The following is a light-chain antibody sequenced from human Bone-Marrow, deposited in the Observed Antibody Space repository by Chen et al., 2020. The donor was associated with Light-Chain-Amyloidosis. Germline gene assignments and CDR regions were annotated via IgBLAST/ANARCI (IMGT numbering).Light chain of an antibody. Sequence: EIVLTQSPATLSLSPGERAPLSCRASQSVSSYLAWYQQKPGQAPRLLIYDASNRATDIPARFSGSGSGTDFTLTISSLEPEDFAVYYCQQRANWPWTFGQGTKVEIK. CDR2: DAS. V-gene: IGKV3-11*01. CDR1: QSVSSY. J-gene: IGKJ1*01. CDR3: QQRANWPWT.